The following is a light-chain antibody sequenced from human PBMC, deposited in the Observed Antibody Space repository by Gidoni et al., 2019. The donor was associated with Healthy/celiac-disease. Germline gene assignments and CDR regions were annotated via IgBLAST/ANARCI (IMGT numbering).Light chain of an antibody. V-gene: IGKV1-27*01. CDR1: QGISNY. J-gene: IGKJ1*01. CDR2: AAS. Sequence: DIQMTQSPSSLSASVGDRVTITCRASQGISNYLAWYQQKPGKVPKLLIYAASTVQSGVPSRFSGSGSGTDFTLTNSSLQPEDVATYYCQKYNSAPRTFGQGTKVEIK. CDR3: QKYNSAPRT.